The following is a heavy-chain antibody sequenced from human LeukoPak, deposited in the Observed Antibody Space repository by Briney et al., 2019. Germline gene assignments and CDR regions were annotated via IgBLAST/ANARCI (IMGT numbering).Heavy chain of an antibody. Sequence: SSETLSLTCTVSGGSISSSSYYWGWIRQPPGKGLEWIGSIYYSGSTYYNPSLKSRVTISVDTSKNQFSLKLSSATAADTAVYYCARLPDYWGQGTLVTVSS. CDR2: IYYSGST. J-gene: IGHJ4*02. CDR1: GGSISSSSYY. V-gene: IGHV4-39*01. CDR3: ARLPDY.